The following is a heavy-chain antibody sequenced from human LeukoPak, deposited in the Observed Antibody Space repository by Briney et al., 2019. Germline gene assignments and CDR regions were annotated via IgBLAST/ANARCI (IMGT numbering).Heavy chain of an antibody. CDR1: GFTFSYHW. V-gene: IGHV3-7*01. J-gene: IGHJ4*02. D-gene: IGHD6-13*01. CDR2: IKNDGAVK. CDR3: AKDSYSKGDF. Sequence: GGSLRLSCAASGFTFSYHWMTWVRQAPGKGLEWVANIKNDGAVKNYVDSVKGRFTISRDNAKNSLYLQMNSLRAEDTAVYYRAKDSYSKGDFWGQGVLVTVSS.